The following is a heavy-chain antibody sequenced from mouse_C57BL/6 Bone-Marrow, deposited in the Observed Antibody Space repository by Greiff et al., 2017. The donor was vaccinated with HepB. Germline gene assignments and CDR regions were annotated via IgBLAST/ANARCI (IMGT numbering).Heavy chain of an antibody. V-gene: IGHV5-4*01. CDR3: ARFYYYGSWYFDV. CDR2: ISDGGSYT. Sequence: EVQLVESGGGLVKPGGSLKLSCAASGFTFSSYAMSWVRQTPEKRLEWVATISDGGSYTYYPDNVKGRFTISRDNAKNNLYLQMSHLKSEDTAMYYCARFYYYGSWYFDVWGTGTTVTVSS. D-gene: IGHD1-1*01. CDR1: GFTFSSYA. J-gene: IGHJ1*03.